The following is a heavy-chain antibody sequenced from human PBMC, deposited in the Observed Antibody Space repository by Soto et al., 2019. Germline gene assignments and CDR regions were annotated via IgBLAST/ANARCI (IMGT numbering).Heavy chain of an antibody. D-gene: IGHD1-26*01. CDR3: AKDEGVGGTLGLFDY. J-gene: IGHJ4*02. Sequence: QVQLVESGGGAVQPGGSLRLSCVASGFDFTYYAMHWVRQAPGKGLESVAVMSSDGSKIHHTDSVKGRFTISRDNSKNKLYLQMNSLRKEDTAVYFCAKDEGVGGTLGLFDYWGQGTLVSVSS. V-gene: IGHV3-30*18. CDR2: MSSDGSKI. CDR1: GFDFTYYA.